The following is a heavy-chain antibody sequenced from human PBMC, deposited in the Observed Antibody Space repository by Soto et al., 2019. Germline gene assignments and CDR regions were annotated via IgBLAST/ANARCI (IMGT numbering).Heavy chain of an antibody. CDR2: IYDTEISGYTPST. J-gene: IGHJ6*02. V-gene: IGHV4-59*01. CDR1: GGSITSSY. Sequence: QVQLQESGPRLVKPSATLSLTCTVSGGSITSSYWSWIRRPPGKGLERIAYIYDTEISGYTPSTSYNPSLKSRVTMSVDTSKSQFSLKLTSVTAADTAVYYCARGEDAFFYYGLDVWGQGITVTVSS. CDR3: ARGEDAFFYYGLDV.